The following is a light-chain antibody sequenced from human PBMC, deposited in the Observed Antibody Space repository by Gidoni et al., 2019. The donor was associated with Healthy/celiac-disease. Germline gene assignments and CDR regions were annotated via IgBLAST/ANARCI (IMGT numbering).Light chain of an antibody. CDR3: QQYYSTPRT. CDR1: QSVLYSSNNKNY. Sequence: DIVLTQSPASLAVSLGERDTINCKSSQSVLYSSNNKNYLAWSQQKPGQPHKLLIYWASTRESGVPDRFSGSGSGTEFTLNISSLQAEDVAVYYCQQYYSTPRTFGQGTKVEIK. CDR2: WAS. V-gene: IGKV4-1*01. J-gene: IGKJ1*01.